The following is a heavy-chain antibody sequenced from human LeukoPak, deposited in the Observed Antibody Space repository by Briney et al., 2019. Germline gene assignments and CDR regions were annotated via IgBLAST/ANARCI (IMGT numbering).Heavy chain of an antibody. V-gene: IGHV3-48*02. CDR1: GFTFSSFG. D-gene: IGHD3-16*01. Sequence: GGSLRLSCAASGFTFSSFGMNWVRQAPGKGLEWVSYITSGSSTIYYADSVRGRFTTSRDNAKNSLYLQMSSLRDVDTAVYYCARIGYTSMITSADYWGQGTLVTVSS. CDR3: ARIGYTSMITSADY. CDR2: ITSGSSTI. J-gene: IGHJ4*02.